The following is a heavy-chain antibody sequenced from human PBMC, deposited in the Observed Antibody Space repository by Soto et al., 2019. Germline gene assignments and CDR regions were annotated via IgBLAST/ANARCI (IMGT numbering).Heavy chain of an antibody. CDR2: VYSGGDT. V-gene: IGHV4-59*01. J-gene: IGHJ4*02. CDR1: AGSITSYY. CDR3: ASREYYFDS. Sequence: QVQLQESGPGLVKPSETLSLTCTVSAGSITSYYWTWIRQPPGKGLEWLGYVYSGGDTNYNPSLKSRITMSVAASKNQFSLKLSSVIAADTAVYYCASREYYFDSWGQGTPVTVSS.